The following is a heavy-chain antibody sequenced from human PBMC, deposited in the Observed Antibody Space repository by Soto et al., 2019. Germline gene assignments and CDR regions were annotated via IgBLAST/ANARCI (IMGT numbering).Heavy chain of an antibody. CDR1: GFTFSSNG. D-gene: IGHD6-13*01. J-gene: IGHJ6*02. V-gene: IGHV3-33*01. CDR3: ARDRLSRYGYYYYGMDV. Sequence: GGSLRLSCAASGFTFSSNGMHWVRPAPGKGLEWVAVIWYDGSNKYYADSVKGRFTISRDNSKNTLYLQMNSLRAEDTAVHYCARDRLSRYGYYYYGMDVWGQGTTVTVSS. CDR2: IWYDGSNK.